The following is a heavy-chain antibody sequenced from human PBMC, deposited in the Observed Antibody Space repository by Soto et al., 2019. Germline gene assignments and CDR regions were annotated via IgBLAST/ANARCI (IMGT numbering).Heavy chain of an antibody. V-gene: IGHV4-31*03. CDR2: IYYSGST. Sequence: SETLSLTCTVSGGSISSGGYYWSWIRQHPGKGLEWIGYIYYSGSTYYNPSLKSRVTISVDTSKNQFSLKLSSVTAADTAVYYCARDKGGLEWLFYFDYWGQGTLVTVSS. J-gene: IGHJ4*02. CDR1: GGSISSGGYY. D-gene: IGHD3-3*01. CDR3: ARDKGGLEWLFYFDY.